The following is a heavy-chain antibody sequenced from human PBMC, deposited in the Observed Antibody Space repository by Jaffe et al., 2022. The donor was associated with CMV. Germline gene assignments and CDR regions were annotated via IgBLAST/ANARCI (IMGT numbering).Heavy chain of an antibody. Sequence: EVQLVESGGGLVQPGRSLRLSCAASGFTFDDYAMHWVRQAPGKGLEWVSGISWNSGSIGYADSVKGRFTISRDNAKNSLYLQMNSLRAEDTALYYCVAGYCSGGSCYPGYGDEYYFDYWGQGTLVTVSS. CDR3: VAGYCSGGSCYPGYGDEYYFDY. V-gene: IGHV3-9*01. CDR2: ISWNSGSI. J-gene: IGHJ4*02. CDR1: GFTFDDYA. D-gene: IGHD2-15*01.